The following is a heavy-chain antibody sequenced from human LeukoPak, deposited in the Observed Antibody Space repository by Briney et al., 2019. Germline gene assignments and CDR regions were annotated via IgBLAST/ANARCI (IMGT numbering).Heavy chain of an antibody. V-gene: IGHV3-48*03. Sequence: GGSLRLSCAASGFTFSSYEMNWVRQAPGKGLVWVSYISSSCSTIYYPDSVRGRFAISRDNAMNSLYLQMNSLRAEDTAVYYCAREDSLYSSSWADAFDIWGQGTMVTVSS. CDR3: AREDSLYSSSWADAFDI. CDR2: ISSSCSTI. CDR1: GFTFSSYE. J-gene: IGHJ3*02. D-gene: IGHD6-13*01.